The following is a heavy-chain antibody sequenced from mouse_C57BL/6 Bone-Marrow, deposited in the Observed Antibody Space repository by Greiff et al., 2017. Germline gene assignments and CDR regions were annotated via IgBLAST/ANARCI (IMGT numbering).Heavy chain of an antibody. V-gene: IGHV1-77*01. D-gene: IGHD1-1*01. CDR3: AKFITTVVSTDFYAMDY. J-gene: IGHJ4*01. CDR2: IGPGSGST. CDR1: GYTFTDYY. Sequence: VQLQQSGAELVKPGASVKISCKASGYTFTDYYINWLKQRPGQGLEWIGKIGPGSGSTYYTEKFKGKATLTAAKSSSTASMQLSSLTSEDSAVYFCAKFITTVVSTDFYAMDYWGQGTSVTVSS.